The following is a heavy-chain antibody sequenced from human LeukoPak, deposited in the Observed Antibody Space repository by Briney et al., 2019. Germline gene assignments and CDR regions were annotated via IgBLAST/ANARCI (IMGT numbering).Heavy chain of an antibody. CDR2: IRYDGSNK. CDR3: AKGCSGHSPRGPYAFDI. D-gene: IGHD2-15*01. Sequence: GGSLRLSCAASGFTFSSYGMHWVRQAPGKGLEWVAFIRYDGSNKYYADSVKGRFTISRDNSKNTLYLQMNSLRAEDTAVYYCAKGCSGHSPRGPYAFDIWGQGTMVTVSS. V-gene: IGHV3-30*02. CDR1: GFTFSSYG. J-gene: IGHJ3*02.